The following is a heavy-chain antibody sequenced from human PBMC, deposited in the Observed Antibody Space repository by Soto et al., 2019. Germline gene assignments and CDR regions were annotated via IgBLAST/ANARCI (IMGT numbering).Heavy chain of an antibody. CDR2: ISAYNGNT. J-gene: IGHJ3*02. CDR1: GYTFTSYG. CDR3: ARDYVAWNFVRLGNAFDI. Sequence: QVQLVQSGAEVKKPGASVKVSCKASGYTFTSYGISWVRQAPGQGLEWLGWISAYNGNTNYAQKLQGRVTMTTDTSTSTAYMELRSLRSDDTAVYYCARDYVAWNFVRLGNAFDIWGQGTMVTVSS. D-gene: IGHD1-7*01. V-gene: IGHV1-18*01.